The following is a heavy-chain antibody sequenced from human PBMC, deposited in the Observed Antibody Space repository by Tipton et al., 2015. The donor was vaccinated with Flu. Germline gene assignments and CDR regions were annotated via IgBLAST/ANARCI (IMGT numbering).Heavy chain of an antibody. CDR1: GDSIGSGYF. V-gene: IGHV4-38-2*01. D-gene: IGHD4-11*01. Sequence: TLSLTCSVSGDSIGSGYFWGWIRQPPGKGLEWIGNVHRTGSPYYNPSLRSRVIMTVDGATNQFSLWLTSVTATDTAVYYCVRRDYSNYVSEPKNWFDPWGTGTLLTVSS. CDR2: VHRTGSP. J-gene: IGHJ5*02. CDR3: VRRDYSNYVSEPKNWFDP.